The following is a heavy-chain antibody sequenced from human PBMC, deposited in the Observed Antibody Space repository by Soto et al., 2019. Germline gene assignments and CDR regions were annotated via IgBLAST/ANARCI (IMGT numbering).Heavy chain of an antibody. CDR1: GGSISSGGYF. CDR2: IYYSGST. D-gene: IGHD2-15*01. CDR3: ARGVAI. J-gene: IGHJ3*02. Sequence: QVQLQESGPGLVQPSQTLSLTCTVSGGSISSGGYFWSWIRQHPGKGLEWIGSIYYSGSTYCNPSLKSRINISVDTSKNQFSLKLSSVTAADTAVYCCARGVAIWGQGTMVTVSS. V-gene: IGHV4-31*03.